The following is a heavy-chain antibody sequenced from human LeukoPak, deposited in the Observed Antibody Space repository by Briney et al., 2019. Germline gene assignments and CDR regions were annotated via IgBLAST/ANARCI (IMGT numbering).Heavy chain of an antibody. Sequence: GGSLRLSCAASGFTFSSYSMNWVRQAPGKGLEWVSSISSSSSYIYYADSVKGRFTISRDNAKNSLYLQMNSLRAEDTAVYYCAREEYSSSTGDYYYYYMDVWGKGTTVTVSS. V-gene: IGHV3-21*01. CDR1: GFTFSSYS. CDR2: ISSSSSYI. J-gene: IGHJ6*03. CDR3: AREEYSSSTGDYYYYYMDV. D-gene: IGHD6-6*01.